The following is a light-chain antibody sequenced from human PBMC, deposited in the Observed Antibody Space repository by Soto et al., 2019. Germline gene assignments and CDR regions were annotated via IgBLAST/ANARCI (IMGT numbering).Light chain of an antibody. Sequence: DIQMTQSPSSLSASVGDRVTITCRASQGIGNDLGWYQQKPGKAPKLLIYAASSLQSGVPSRFSGSGSGTEFTLTISSLQPDDFATYYCQQYNSYSFGQGTKVDIK. J-gene: IGKJ1*01. CDR1: QGIGND. CDR3: QQYNSYS. V-gene: IGKV1-17*01. CDR2: AAS.